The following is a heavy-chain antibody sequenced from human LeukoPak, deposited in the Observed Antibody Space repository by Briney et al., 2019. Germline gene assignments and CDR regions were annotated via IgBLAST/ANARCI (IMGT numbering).Heavy chain of an antibody. CDR2: INPSGGST. Sequence: ASVKVSCKASGYTFTSYYMHWVRQAPGQGLEWMGIINPSGGSTSYAQKFQGRVTMTRDTSTSTVYMELSSLRSEDTAVYYCARELLSDYYGSGSSVPIDYWGQGTLVTVSS. CDR1: GYTFTSYY. J-gene: IGHJ4*02. CDR3: ARELLSDYYGSGSSVPIDY. V-gene: IGHV1-46*01. D-gene: IGHD3-10*01.